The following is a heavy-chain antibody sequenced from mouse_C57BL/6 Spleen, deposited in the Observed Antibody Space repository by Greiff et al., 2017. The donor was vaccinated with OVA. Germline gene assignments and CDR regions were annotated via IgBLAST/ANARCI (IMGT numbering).Heavy chain of an antibody. J-gene: IGHJ3*01. Sequence: QVQLQQPGAELVKPGASVTLSCKASGYTFTSYWMHWVKQRPGQGLEWLGMLHPNSSSTNYNEKFKSKATLTVDKSSSTAYMQLSSLTSEDSAVFYCGRHTRAYWGQGTLVTVSA. D-gene: IGHD3-1*01. CDR1: GYTFTSYW. CDR2: LHPNSSST. V-gene: IGHV1-64*01. CDR3: GRHTRAY.